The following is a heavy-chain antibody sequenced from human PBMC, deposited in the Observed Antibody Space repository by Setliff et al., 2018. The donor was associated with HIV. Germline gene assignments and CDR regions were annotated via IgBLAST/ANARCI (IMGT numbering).Heavy chain of an antibody. Sequence: NPSETLSLTCTVSGGCISSGNYYWSWIRQPAGKGLEWIGHISTSGRTNYNPSLMSRLTISVDTSKDQFSLKLSSVTAADTAVYHCARADNYYYDSGAFKSGLDAFDIWGQGTMVTVSS. CDR3: ARADNYYYDSGAFKSGLDAFDI. CDR2: ISTSGRT. V-gene: IGHV4-61*09. CDR1: GGCISSGNYY. D-gene: IGHD3-22*01. J-gene: IGHJ3*02.